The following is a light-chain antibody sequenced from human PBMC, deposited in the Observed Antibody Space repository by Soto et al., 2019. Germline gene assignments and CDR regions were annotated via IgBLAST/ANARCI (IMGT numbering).Light chain of an antibody. J-gene: IGLJ2*01. CDR2: EVS. CDR3: RSYAGSNILL. V-gene: IGLV2-8*01. CDR1: SSDVGGYTY. Sequence: QSALTQPPSASGSPGQSVTISCTGTSSDVGGYTYVSWYQQHPGKAPKLMIYEVSKRPSGVPDRFSGSKSGNTASLTVSGLQAEDEADYYCRSYAGSNILLFGGGTKVTVL.